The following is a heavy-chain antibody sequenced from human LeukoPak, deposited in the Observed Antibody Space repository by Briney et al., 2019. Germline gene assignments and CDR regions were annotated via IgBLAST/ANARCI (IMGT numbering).Heavy chain of an antibody. CDR3: ARGGWNKFDY. D-gene: IGHD3-22*01. CDR2: IFYSGTT. V-gene: IGHV4-59*01. CDR1: GGSISSYY. J-gene: IGHJ4*02. Sequence: SETLSLTCTVSGGSISSYYWSWIRQPPGKGLEWIGFIFYSGTTNYNPSLKSRVTISVDTSKNQFSLKLSSVTAADTAVYYCARGGWNKFDYWGQGTLVTVTS.